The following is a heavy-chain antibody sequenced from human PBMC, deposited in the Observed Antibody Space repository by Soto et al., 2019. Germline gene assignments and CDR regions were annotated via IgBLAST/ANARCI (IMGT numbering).Heavy chain of an antibody. CDR3: ARHPKAARLVDY. Sequence: SETLSLTCTVSGGSISSYYWSWIRQPPGKGLEWIGYIYYSGSTYYNPSLKSRVTISVDTSKNQFSLKLSSVTAADTAVYYCARHPKAARLVDYWGQGTLVTVSS. CDR1: GGSISSYY. CDR2: IYYSGST. V-gene: IGHV4-59*08. J-gene: IGHJ4*02. D-gene: IGHD6-6*01.